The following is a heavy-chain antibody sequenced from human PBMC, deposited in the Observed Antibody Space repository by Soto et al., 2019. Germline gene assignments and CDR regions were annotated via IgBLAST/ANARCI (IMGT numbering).Heavy chain of an antibody. CDR3: ARGNTYAYSGFVY. V-gene: IGHV1-69*13. D-gene: IGHD5-18*01. CDR1: GASFTSYA. J-gene: IGHJ4*02. CDR2: IIPVFGTA. Sequence: ASVKVSCTASGASFTSYAFNWVRQAPGQGLEWMGGIIPVFGTANYAEKFQGRVTITADESTSTVYMELTSLRSDDTAVFYCARGNTYAYSGFVYWGQGTLVTVSS.